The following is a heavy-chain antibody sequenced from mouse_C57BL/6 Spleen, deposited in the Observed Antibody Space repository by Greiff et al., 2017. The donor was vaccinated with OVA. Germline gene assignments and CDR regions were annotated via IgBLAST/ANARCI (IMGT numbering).Heavy chain of an antibody. J-gene: IGHJ3*01. D-gene: IGHD1-1*01. Sequence: QVQLQQSGAELVRPGASVTLSCKASGYTFTDYEMHWVKQTPVHGLEWIGAIDPETGGTAYNQKFKGKAILTADKSSSTAYMELRSLTSEDSAAYYCTSCYYGSSSFAYWGQGTLVTVSA. V-gene: IGHV1-15*01. CDR3: TSCYYGSSSFAY. CDR1: GYTFTDYE. CDR2: IDPETGGT.